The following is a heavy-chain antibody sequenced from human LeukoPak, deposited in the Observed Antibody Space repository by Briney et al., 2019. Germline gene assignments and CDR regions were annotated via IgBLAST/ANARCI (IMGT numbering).Heavy chain of an antibody. CDR1: GGSISCSSYY. Sequence: SETLSLTCTVSGGSISCSSYYWGWIRQPPGKGLEWIGSIYYSGSTYYNPSLKSRVTISVDTSKNQFSLKLSSVTAADTAVYYCARLEWGYSGSYYDNWFDPWGQGTLVTVSS. J-gene: IGHJ5*02. D-gene: IGHD1-26*01. CDR3: ARLEWGYSGSYYDNWFDP. CDR2: IYYSGST. V-gene: IGHV4-39*01.